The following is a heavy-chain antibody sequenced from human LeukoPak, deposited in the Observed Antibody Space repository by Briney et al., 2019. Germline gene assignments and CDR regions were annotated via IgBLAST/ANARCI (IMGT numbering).Heavy chain of an antibody. CDR1: GYTFTSYG. CDR3: ARDSKYYYDTSRWRPPVDY. Sequence: GASVKVSCKASGYTFTSYGISWVRQAPGQRLEWMGWISPYNGNTNYAQKLQGRITMTTDTSTSTAYMELRSLRSDDTAVYYCARDSKYYYDTSRWRPPVDYWGQGTLVIVSS. V-gene: IGHV1-18*01. CDR2: ISPYNGNT. J-gene: IGHJ4*02. D-gene: IGHD3-22*01.